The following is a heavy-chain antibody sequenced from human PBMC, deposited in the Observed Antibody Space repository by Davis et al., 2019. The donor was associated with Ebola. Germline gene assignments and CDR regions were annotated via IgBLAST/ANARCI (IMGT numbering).Heavy chain of an antibody. CDR2: ISWNSGRI. V-gene: IGHV3-9*03. Sequence: PGGSLRLSCAVSGFTLDDYAMHWVRQAPGKGLEWVSGISWNSGRIGYADSVKGRFIISRDNAKNSLYLQMNGLRAEDMALYYCARAETSTSCPDYWGQGTLVTVSS. CDR1: GFTLDDYA. D-gene: IGHD2-2*01. CDR3: ARAETSTSCPDY. J-gene: IGHJ4*02.